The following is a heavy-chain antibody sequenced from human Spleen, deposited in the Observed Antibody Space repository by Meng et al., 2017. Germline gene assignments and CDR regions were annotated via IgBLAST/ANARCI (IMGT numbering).Heavy chain of an antibody. CDR1: GYTFTGYY. J-gene: IGHJ4*02. V-gene: IGHV1-2*02. CDR3: ARGPSEYYFDF. Sequence: ASVKVSCKTSGYTFTGYYLHWVRQAPGQGPEWMGWINPNSGGTKYAQKFQGRVTLTRDTSISTAYMELSSLRSDDTVVYYCARGPSEYYFDFWGQGTLVTVSS. D-gene: IGHD2/OR15-2a*01. CDR2: INPNSGGT.